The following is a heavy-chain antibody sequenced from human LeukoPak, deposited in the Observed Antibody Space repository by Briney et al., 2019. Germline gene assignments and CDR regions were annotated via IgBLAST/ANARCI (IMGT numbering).Heavy chain of an antibody. CDR1: GFTFSSYG. V-gene: IGHV3-30*18. D-gene: IGHD1-1*01. J-gene: IGHJ4*02. CDR3: AKDLYNWNDWYYFDY. CDR2: ISYDGSNK. Sequence: PGGSLRLSCAASGFTFSSYGMHWVRQAPGKGLEWVAVISYDGSNKYYAGSVKGRFTISRDNSKNTLYLQMNSLRAEDTAVYYCAKDLYNWNDWYYFDYWGQGTLVTVSS.